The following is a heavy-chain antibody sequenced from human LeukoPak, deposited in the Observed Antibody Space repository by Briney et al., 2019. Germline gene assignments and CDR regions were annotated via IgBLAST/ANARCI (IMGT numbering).Heavy chain of an antibody. V-gene: IGHV3-74*01. CDR3: ARVGSYYYYYMDV. D-gene: IGHD2-15*01. CDR1: GFTFCSYW. Sequence: GGSLRLSCAASGFTFCSYWMHWVRQAPGKGLVWVSRINSDGSSTSYADSVKGRFTISRDNAKNTLYLQMNSLRAEDTAVYYCARVGSYYYYYMDVWGKGTTVTVS. CDR2: INSDGSST. J-gene: IGHJ6*03.